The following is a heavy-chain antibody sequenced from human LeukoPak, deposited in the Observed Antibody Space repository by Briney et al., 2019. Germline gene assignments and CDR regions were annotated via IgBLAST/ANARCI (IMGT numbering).Heavy chain of an antibody. CDR2: ISYDGGNK. J-gene: IGHJ4*02. CDR1: GFTFSNYG. CDR3: AKGDFGSSGWHGGY. Sequence: TGGSLRLSCAASGFTFSNYGMHWVRQAPGKGLEWVAVISYDGGNKYYGDSVKGRFSISRDNSKNTVYLQMNSLRAEDTAVYFCAKGDFGSSGWHGGYWGQGTLATVSS. V-gene: IGHV3-30*18. D-gene: IGHD6-19*01.